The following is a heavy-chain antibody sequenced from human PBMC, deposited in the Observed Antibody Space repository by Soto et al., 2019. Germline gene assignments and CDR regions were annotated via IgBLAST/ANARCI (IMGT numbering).Heavy chain of an antibody. J-gene: IGHJ6*03. CDR2: ISAYNGNT. Sequence: ASVKVSCKASGYTFTSYGISWVRQAPGQGLEWMGWISAYNGNTNYAQKLQGRVTMTTDTSPSTAYIELRSLRSDDTAVYYCARETEIMTFYYYYMDVWGKGTTVTVSS. CDR1: GYTFTSYG. D-gene: IGHD2-21*02. V-gene: IGHV1-18*01. CDR3: ARETEIMTFYYYYMDV.